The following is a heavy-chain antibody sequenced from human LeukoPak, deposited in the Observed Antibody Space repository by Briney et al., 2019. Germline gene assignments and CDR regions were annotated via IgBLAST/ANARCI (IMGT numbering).Heavy chain of an antibody. CDR3: ARDPDYGDYLLHYYYYGMDV. CDR2: INPDSGAT. D-gene: IGHD4-17*01. J-gene: IGHJ6*02. CDR1: GYRFSASS. Sequence: ASVKVSCKASGYRFSASSMHWVRQAPGQGLEWMGWINPDSGATNYAQKFQGRVTMTRDTSISTAYMELSRLRSDDTAVYYCARDPDYGDYLLHYYYYGMDVWGQGTTVTVSS. V-gene: IGHV1-2*02.